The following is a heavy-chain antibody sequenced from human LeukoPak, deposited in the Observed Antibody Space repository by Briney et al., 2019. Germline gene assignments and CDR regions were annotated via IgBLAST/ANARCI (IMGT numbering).Heavy chain of an antibody. CDR1: GYNFSSYW. CDR2: INPSESET. D-gene: IGHD6-19*01. J-gene: IGHJ4*02. V-gene: IGHV5-10-1*01. Sequence: GESLKISCKGSGYNFSSYWISWLRQMPGKGLEWMGRINPSESETNYRPSFQGHVTISADKSISTAYLQWSSLKASGTATYYCARQEVGALAGTGGYFDYWGQGTLVTVSS. CDR3: ARQEVGALAGTGGYFDY.